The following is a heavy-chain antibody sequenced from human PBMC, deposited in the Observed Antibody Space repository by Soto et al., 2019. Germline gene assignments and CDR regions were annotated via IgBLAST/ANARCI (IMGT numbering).Heavy chain of an antibody. Sequence: QVQLQESGPGLVKPSQTLSLTCTISGGSISSGGYYWSWIRQHPGKGLEWIGYIYYGGSTYYNPSLKSRVTISVDTSKNQFSLKLSSVTAADTAVYYCARSGYSYGPNPLLYWGQGTLVTVSS. CDR3: ARSGYSYGPNPLLY. J-gene: IGHJ4*02. V-gene: IGHV4-31*03. D-gene: IGHD5-18*01. CDR1: GGSISSGGYY. CDR2: IYYGGST.